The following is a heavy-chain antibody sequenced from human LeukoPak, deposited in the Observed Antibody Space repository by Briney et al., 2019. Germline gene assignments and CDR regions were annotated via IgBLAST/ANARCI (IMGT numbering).Heavy chain of an antibody. D-gene: IGHD4-23*01. CDR2: MNPNSGNT. V-gene: IGHV1-8*01. CDR1: GYTFTSYD. J-gene: IGHJ4*02. CDR3: ARDSPYGGNSDY. Sequence: GASVKVSCKASGYTFTSYDINWVRQATGQGLEWMGWMNPNSGNTGYAQKFQGRVTMTRNTSISTAYMELRSLRSDDTAVYYCARDSPYGGNSDYWGQGTLVTVSS.